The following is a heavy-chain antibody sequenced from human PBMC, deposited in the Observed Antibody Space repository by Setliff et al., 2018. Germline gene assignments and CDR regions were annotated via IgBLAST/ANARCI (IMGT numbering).Heavy chain of an antibody. D-gene: IGHD2-8*01. CDR2: ISAYNGKT. CDR3: LRLVRYCTKIACQATSGDEV. V-gene: IGHV1-18*01. CDR1: GYTLSNSI. Sequence: EASVKVSCKASGYTLSNSILSWVRQAPGQGLEWVGWISAYNGKTYSAQKFQDRVTLTTHTSTNMGYLELRDLRSDDTAVYYCLRLVRYCTKIACQATSGDEVWGLGTLVTVS. J-gene: IGHJ4*02.